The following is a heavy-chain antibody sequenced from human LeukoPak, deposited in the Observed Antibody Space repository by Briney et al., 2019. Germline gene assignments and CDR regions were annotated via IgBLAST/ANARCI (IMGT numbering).Heavy chain of an antibody. Sequence: GGSLRLSCSASGFTLSDYGMHWVRQAPGKGLEWVTFIRYDASIRYYADSVKGRFTISRDNAKNLLYLQMDSLRVEDTAIYYCARDPRTVRIWGQGTLVTVSS. V-gene: IGHV3-30*02. J-gene: IGHJ4*02. CDR1: GFTLSDYG. D-gene: IGHD1-1*01. CDR3: ARDPRTVRI. CDR2: IRYDASIR.